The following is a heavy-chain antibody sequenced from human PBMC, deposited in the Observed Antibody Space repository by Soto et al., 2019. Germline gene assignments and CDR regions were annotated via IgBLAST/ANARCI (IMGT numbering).Heavy chain of an antibody. J-gene: IGHJ4*02. CDR3: AHTYYDFWSGYTGHFDY. D-gene: IGHD3-3*01. Sequence: SGPTLVNPTQTLTLTCTFSGFSLSTSGVGVGWIRQPPGKALEWLALIYWDDDKRYSPSLKSRVTITKDTSTSQVVLTMTNMDPVDTATYSCAHTYYDFWSGYTGHFDYWGQGPLVTVSS. CDR2: IYWDDDK. V-gene: IGHV2-5*02. CDR1: GFSLSTSGVG.